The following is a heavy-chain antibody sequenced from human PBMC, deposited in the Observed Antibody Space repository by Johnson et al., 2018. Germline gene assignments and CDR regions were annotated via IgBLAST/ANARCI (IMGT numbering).Heavy chain of an antibody. V-gene: IGHV3-74*01. D-gene: IGHD3-22*01. J-gene: IGHJ1*01. Sequence: VQLQECGGGLVQPGGSLRLPCAASGFTFSGYWMHWVRQAQGKGLVWVSRINSDGRRKNYADSVKGRFHISRDNAKNTLYLQMNSLRVEDTAVYYCANVPTRRRGYFQHWGQGTLVTVSS. CDR2: INSDGRRK. CDR3: ANVPTRRRGYFQH. CDR1: GFTFSGYW.